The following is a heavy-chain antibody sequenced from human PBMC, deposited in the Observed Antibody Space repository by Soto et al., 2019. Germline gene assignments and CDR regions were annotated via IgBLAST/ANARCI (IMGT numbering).Heavy chain of an antibody. CDR2: IYHSGST. CDR3: ARIQTGWWGSGSYRGWFDP. Sequence: QVQLQESGPGLVKPSGTLSLTCAVSGGSISSSNWWSWVRQPPGKGLEWIGEIYHSGSTNYNPSLKRRVTISVDKSKNQFSLKLSSVTAADTAVYYCARIQTGWWGSGSYRGWFDPWGQGTLVTVSS. CDR1: GGSISSSNW. V-gene: IGHV4-4*02. J-gene: IGHJ5*02. D-gene: IGHD3-10*01.